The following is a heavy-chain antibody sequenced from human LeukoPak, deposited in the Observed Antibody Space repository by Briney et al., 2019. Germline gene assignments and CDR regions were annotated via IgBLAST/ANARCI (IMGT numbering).Heavy chain of an antibody. J-gene: IGHJ4*02. Sequence: PGGSLRLSFAASGFTFSSYSMNWVRQAPGKGLEWVSSISSSSSYIYYADSVKGRFTISRDNAKNSLYLQMNSLRAEDTAVYYCARDGRPRNDFWSGYMGYYFDYWGQGTLVTVSS. CDR1: GFTFSSYS. CDR2: ISSSSSYI. D-gene: IGHD3-3*01. CDR3: ARDGRPRNDFWSGYMGYYFDY. V-gene: IGHV3-21*01.